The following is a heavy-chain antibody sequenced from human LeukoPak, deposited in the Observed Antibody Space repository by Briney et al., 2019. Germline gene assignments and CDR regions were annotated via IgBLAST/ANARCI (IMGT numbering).Heavy chain of an antibody. D-gene: IGHD3-10*01. V-gene: IGHV3-7*01. Sequence: GGSLRLSCAASGFTFSSYCMSWVRQAPGQGLEWVANIYQDGSEKYYVDSVKDRFTISRDNAKNSLYLQMNSLRAEDTAVYDCARVLRGRAITMVRGVKYYFDYWGQGTLVTVSS. J-gene: IGHJ4*02. CDR1: GFTFSSYC. CDR3: ARVLRGRAITMVRGVKYYFDY. CDR2: IYQDGSEK.